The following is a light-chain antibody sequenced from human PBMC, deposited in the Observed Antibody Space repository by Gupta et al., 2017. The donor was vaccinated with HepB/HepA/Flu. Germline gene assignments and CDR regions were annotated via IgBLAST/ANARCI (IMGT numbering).Light chain of an antibody. CDR1: QGISSW. Sequence: DIQMTQSTSSVSASVGDRVTITCRASQGISSWLAWYQQKPGKAPKLLIHAASTLQSGVPSRFIGSGSETDFTLTISSLQTQDFLTYYCQQANSFLLTFGGGTKVEIK. CDR3: QQANSFLLT. J-gene: IGKJ4*01. V-gene: IGKV1-12*01. CDR2: AAS.